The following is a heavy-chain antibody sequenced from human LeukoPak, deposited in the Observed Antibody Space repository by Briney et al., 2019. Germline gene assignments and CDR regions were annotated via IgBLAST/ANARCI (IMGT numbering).Heavy chain of an antibody. CDR2: INHSGST. D-gene: IGHD5-12*01. J-gene: IGHJ4*02. CDR3: ARGLVVATIGTAYFDY. CDR1: GGSFSGYY. V-gene: IGHV4-34*01. Sequence: TSETLSLTCAVYGGSFSGYYWSWIRQPPGKGLEWIGEINHSGSTNYNPSLKSRVTISVDTSKNQFSLKLSSVTAADTAVYYCARGLVVATIGTAYFDYWGQGTLVTVSS.